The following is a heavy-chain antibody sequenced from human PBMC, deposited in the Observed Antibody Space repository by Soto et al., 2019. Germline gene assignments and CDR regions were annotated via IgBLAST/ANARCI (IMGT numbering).Heavy chain of an antibody. CDR3: ARSMAGYCSGGTCYPV. Sequence: SGPTLVNPTQTPTLTCTFSGFSLSTSGMCVSWIRQPPGKALEWLARIDWDDDKYYSTSLKTRLTISKDTSKNQVVLTMTNMDPVDTATYYCARSMAGYCSGGTCYPVWGKGTTVTGSS. CDR1: GFSLSTSGMC. J-gene: IGHJ6*04. V-gene: IGHV2-70*11. CDR2: IDWDDDK. D-gene: IGHD2-15*01.